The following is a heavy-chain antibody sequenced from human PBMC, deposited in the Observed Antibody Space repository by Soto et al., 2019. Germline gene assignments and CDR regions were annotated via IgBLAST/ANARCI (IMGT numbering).Heavy chain of an antibody. V-gene: IGHV3-53*02. Sequence: EVQLVETGGGLIQPGGSLRLSCAASGFSVSFNYMSWVRQAPGRGLEWVSLIYSGGSTYYAASVKGRFTISRDISRNTLDLQTISLWGEDTAVYYCSRDSTTHSAFDIWGQGTVVTVSS. CDR3: SRDSTTHSAFDI. CDR1: GFSVSFNY. J-gene: IGHJ3*02. CDR2: IYSGGST.